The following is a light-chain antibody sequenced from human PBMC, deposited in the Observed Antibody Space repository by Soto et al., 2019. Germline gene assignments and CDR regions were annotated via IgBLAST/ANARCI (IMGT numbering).Light chain of an antibody. CDR3: QQRSNWWT. J-gene: IGKJ1*01. V-gene: IGKV3-11*01. CDR2: DAS. CDR1: QSVSSY. Sequence: MVLAQSPGTLSLSLGKRAKLSCRASQSVSSYLAWYQQKPGQAPRLLIYDASNRATGIPARFSGSGSGTDFTLTISSLEPEDLAVYYCQQRSNWWTFGQGTKVDIK.